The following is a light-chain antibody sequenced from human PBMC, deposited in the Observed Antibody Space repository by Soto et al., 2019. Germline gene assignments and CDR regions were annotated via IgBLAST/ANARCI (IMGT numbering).Light chain of an antibody. V-gene: IGKV3-15*01. CDR3: QQYNNWPLT. CDR2: GAS. Sequence: EIAMTQSPATLSVSPGERATLSCRASQSVNSNLAWYQQKPGQAPRLLIYGASTRATGIPARFSGSGSGTEFTVNISSLQSEDFEVYYCQQYNNWPLTFGGGTKVEIK. J-gene: IGKJ4*01. CDR1: QSVNSN.